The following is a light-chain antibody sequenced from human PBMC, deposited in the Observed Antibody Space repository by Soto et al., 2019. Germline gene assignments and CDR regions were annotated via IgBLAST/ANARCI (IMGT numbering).Light chain of an antibody. CDR3: QQYGSSGT. CDR2: DAS. V-gene: IGKV3-11*01. CDR1: QSVSSY. J-gene: IGKJ1*01. Sequence: EIVLPQSPATLSWSPWERAARSCRASQSVSSYLAWYQQKPGQAHRLLIYDASNRATGIPARFSGSGSGTDFTLTISRLEPEDFAVYYCQQYGSSGTFGQGTKVDNK.